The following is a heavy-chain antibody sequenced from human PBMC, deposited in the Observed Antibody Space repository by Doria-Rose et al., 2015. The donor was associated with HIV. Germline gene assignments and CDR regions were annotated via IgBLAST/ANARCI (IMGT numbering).Heavy chain of an antibody. CDR3: ARDGMVGAISLFAY. D-gene: IGHD1-26*01. J-gene: IGHJ4*02. Sequence: QVQLQESGPRLVKPSETLSLTCTASGGSFGSSYHWGWIRPTPEKGLEWFGDFLFSGSPSSNPSLKSLVPTSVDTSQSQFPLRLSSVNAADTAVYYCARDGMVGAISLFAYWGQGILVTVSP. CDR1: GGSFGSSYH. CDR2: FLFSGSP. V-gene: IGHV4-39*07.